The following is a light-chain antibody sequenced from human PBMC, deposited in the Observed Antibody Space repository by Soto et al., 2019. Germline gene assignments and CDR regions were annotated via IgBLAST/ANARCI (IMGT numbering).Light chain of an antibody. CDR1: SSDVGAYNF. Sequence: ALTQPASVSGSPGQSITISCTGSSSDVGAYNFVSWYQHHPGKAPRLMIYEGTKRPSGVSNRFSGSKSANTASLTISGLQAEDEADYYCCSYAGTTTYVFGTGTKV. J-gene: IGLJ1*01. CDR3: CSYAGTTTYV. CDR2: EGT. V-gene: IGLV2-23*01.